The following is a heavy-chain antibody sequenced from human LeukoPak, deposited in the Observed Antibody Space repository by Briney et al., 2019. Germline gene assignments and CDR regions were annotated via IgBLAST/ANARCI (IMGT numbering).Heavy chain of an antibody. Sequence: PSETLSLTCTVSGGSISSGSYYWSWIRQPAGKGLEWIGILYYSGSTHYNPSLKSRVTISLDTSKNHFSLKLSSVTAADTAVYYCARLRRDYYYMNVWGKGTTITVSS. J-gene: IGHJ6*03. V-gene: IGHV4-39*02. D-gene: IGHD3-10*01. CDR3: ARLRRDYYYMNV. CDR2: LYYSGST. CDR1: GGSISSGSYY.